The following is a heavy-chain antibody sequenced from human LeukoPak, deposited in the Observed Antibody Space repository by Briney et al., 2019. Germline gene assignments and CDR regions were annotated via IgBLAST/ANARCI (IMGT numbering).Heavy chain of an antibody. J-gene: IGHJ4*02. Sequence: SETLSLTCYVSGGSISSLYWSWIRQPPGQGLEWIGYNYTGSTNYNPSLKSRVTMFVDMSKNQFSLRLSSVTAADTAVYYCARHRAYSSSSPFDYWGQGTLVTVSS. V-gene: IGHV4-59*08. D-gene: IGHD6-6*01. CDR2: NYTGST. CDR3: ARHRAYSSSSPFDY. CDR1: GGSISSLY.